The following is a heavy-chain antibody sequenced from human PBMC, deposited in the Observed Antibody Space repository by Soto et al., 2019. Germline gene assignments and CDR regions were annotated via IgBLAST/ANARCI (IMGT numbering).Heavy chain of an antibody. CDR1: GDTFTDYY. D-gene: IGHD2-21*02. J-gene: IGHJ4*02. V-gene: IGHV1-46*01. CDR3: ARGGLVVVVTAALDY. Sequence: QVQLVRSGAEVKNPGASVKVSCKASGDTFTDYYIHWVRQAPGQGLEWMGTVNPSGGHTTYAQHFLGRMTMTRDTSTSTLYMELTSLTSEDTAIYYCARGGLVVVVTAALDYWGQGTLVTVS. CDR2: VNPSGGHT.